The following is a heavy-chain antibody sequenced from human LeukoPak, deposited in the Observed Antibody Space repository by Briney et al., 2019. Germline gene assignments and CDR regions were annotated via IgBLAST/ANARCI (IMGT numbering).Heavy chain of an antibody. D-gene: IGHD3-10*01. CDR2: ISSSADKT. Sequence: PGGSLRLSCAASGFTFSSYAMTWVRQAPGKGLEWVSAISSSADKTYYADSVRGRFTISRDNSENTLYLQMHSLRAEDTAVYYCAKGKEAGDMDVWGKGTTVTVSS. V-gene: IGHV3-23*01. CDR3: AKGKEAGDMDV. J-gene: IGHJ6*03. CDR1: GFTFSSYA.